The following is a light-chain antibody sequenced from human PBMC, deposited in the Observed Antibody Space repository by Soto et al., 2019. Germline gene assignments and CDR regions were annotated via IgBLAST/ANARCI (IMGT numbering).Light chain of an antibody. Sequence: SYELTQPPSLSVAPGQTARITCGGNSIGSKSVHWYQQKPGQAPALVVYDDRDRPSGIPERFSGSNSGNTAILTISRVEAGDEADYYCQVWDNKSDDGVFGTGTKLTVL. J-gene: IGLJ1*01. V-gene: IGLV3-21*02. CDR1: SIGSKS. CDR3: QVWDNKSDDGV. CDR2: DDR.